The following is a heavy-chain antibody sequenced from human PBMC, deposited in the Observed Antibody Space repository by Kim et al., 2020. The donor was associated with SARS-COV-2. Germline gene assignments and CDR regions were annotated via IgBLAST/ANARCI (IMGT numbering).Heavy chain of an antibody. J-gene: IGHJ3*02. CDR1: TGSFNDYY. D-gene: IGHD1-26*01. CDR2: IKHTGST. V-gene: IGHV4-34*01. Sequence: SETLSLTCAVYTGSFNDYYWSWIRQPPGKGLEWIGEIKHTGSTTCNPSLKSRVTMSVDTYKNQFSLNLNPMSAADSAVYYCVRSSLAATSIGAFDIWGQGTMVTVSS. CDR3: VRSSLAATSIGAFDI.